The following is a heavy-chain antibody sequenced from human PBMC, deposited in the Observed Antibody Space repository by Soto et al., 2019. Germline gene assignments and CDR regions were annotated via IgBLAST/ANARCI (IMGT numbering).Heavy chain of an antibody. V-gene: IGHV1-58*01. J-gene: IGHJ4*02. D-gene: IGHD3-3*01. Sequence: GASVKVSCKASGFTFTSSAVQWVRQARGQRLEWIGWIVVGSGNTNYAQKFQERVTITRDMSTSTAYMELSSLRSEDTAVYYCARFFSSGPHAGFAYWARGPWAPVSS. CDR3: ARFFSSGPHAGFAY. CDR2: IVVGSGNT. CDR1: GFTFTSSA.